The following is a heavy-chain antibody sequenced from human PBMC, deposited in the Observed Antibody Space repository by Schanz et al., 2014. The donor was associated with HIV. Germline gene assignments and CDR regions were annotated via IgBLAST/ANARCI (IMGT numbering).Heavy chain of an antibody. D-gene: IGHD3-3*01. CDR1: GFTFSNYG. Sequence: QVQVVESGGGVVRPGRSLRLSCAVSGFTFSNYGMHWVRQAPGKGLEWMAVITYDGSNKYYADSVKGRFTISIDNAKNTLYLQMNSRRPEDTALYYSAKDQFRGSGYSLFEFWGQGVRVTVSS. V-gene: IGHV3-30*18. CDR3: AKDQFRGSGYSLFEF. J-gene: IGHJ4*02. CDR2: ITYDGSNK.